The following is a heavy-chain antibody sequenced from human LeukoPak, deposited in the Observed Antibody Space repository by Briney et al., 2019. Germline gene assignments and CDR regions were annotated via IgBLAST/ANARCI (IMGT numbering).Heavy chain of an antibody. CDR2: TYSSGST. CDR1: GFNVSNNY. J-gene: IGHJ4*02. V-gene: IGHV3-53*01. D-gene: IGHD4-23*01. CDR3: ARRGDGGRSFDY. Sequence: GGSQRLSCAASGFNVSNNYMTWVRQAPGKGLEWVSLTYSSGSTYYADSVKGRFTISRDNSKNTLYLQVNSLRAEDTAVYYCARRGDGGRSFDYWGQGTLVTISS.